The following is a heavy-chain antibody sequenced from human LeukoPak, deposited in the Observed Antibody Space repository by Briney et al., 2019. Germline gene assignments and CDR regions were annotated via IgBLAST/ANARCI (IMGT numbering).Heavy chain of an antibody. J-gene: IGHJ4*02. CDR1: GFSLTTSGVG. D-gene: IGHD6-19*01. Sequence: SGPTLVKPTQTLTLTCTFSGFSLTTSGVGVGWIRQPPGKALEWLALIYWNDDKGNSPSLKSRLTITKDTSKNQVVLTMTNMDPVDTATYYCAHRLGWNYFDYWGQGTLVTVSS. CDR2: IYWNDDK. V-gene: IGHV2-5*01. CDR3: AHRLGWNYFDY.